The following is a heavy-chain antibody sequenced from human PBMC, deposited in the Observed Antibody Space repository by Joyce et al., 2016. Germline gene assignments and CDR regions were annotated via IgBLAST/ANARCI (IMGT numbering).Heavy chain of an antibody. J-gene: IGHJ4*02. CDR3: ARGRTVSGLFDS. CDR2: LYFRGNT. Sequence: QVQLQESGPGLVKPSDTLSLTCTVSGGPIRSYYWRWSRQPPGKGLEWIGYLYFRGNTNYHPSLKSRVTMSVDTSKSEFSLNLSYVTAADTAIYYCARGRTVSGLFDSWGQGTLVTVSS. CDR1: GGPIRSYY. D-gene: IGHD6-19*01. V-gene: IGHV4-59*07.